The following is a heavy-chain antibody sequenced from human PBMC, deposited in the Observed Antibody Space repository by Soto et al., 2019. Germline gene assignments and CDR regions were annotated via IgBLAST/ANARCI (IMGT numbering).Heavy chain of an antibody. CDR3: ATLVAGTKVLDY. J-gene: IGHJ4*02. CDR2: ISGSGDNT. D-gene: IGHD2-15*01. CDR1: GFTFSNYV. Sequence: GGSLRLSCAASGFTFSNYVMSWVRQAPGKGLEWVSSISGSGDNTYYADSVKGRFTISRDNAENTLYLQMNSLRVEDTAVYYCATLVAGTKVLDYWSQGTLVTVSS. V-gene: IGHV3-23*01.